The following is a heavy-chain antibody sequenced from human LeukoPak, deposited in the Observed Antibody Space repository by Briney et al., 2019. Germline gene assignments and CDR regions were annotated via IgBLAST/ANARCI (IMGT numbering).Heavy chain of an antibody. CDR3: AKELIKFDYYGNYYFDY. CDR2: ISGSGGST. V-gene: IGHV3-23*01. D-gene: IGHD3-10*01. CDR1: GFTFSSYA. J-gene: IGHJ4*02. Sequence: GGSLRLSRAASGFTFSSYAMSWVRQAPGKGLEWVSAISGSGGSTYYAGSVKGRFTISRDNSKNTLYLQMNSLRAEDTAVYYCAKELIKFDYYGNYYFDYWGQGTLVTVSS.